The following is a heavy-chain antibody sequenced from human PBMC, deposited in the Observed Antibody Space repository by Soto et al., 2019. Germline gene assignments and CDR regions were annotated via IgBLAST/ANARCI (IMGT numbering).Heavy chain of an antibody. CDR3: AKDIIAVAVYFDY. CDR2: ISGSGGST. J-gene: IGHJ4*02. Sequence: PGGSLRLSCAASGFTFSSYAMSWVRQAPGKGLEWVSAISGSGGSTYYADSVKGRFTNSRDNSENTLYLQMNSLRAEDTAVYYCAKDIIAVAVYFDYWGQGTLVTVSS. CDR1: GFTFSSYA. D-gene: IGHD6-19*01. V-gene: IGHV3-23*01.